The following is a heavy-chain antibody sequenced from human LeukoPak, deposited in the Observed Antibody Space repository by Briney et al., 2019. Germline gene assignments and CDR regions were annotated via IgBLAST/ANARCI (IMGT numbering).Heavy chain of an antibody. CDR1: GYTFTGYY. CDR2: INPNSGGT. D-gene: IGHD2-2*01. Sequence: ASVKVSCKASGYTFTGYYMHWVRQAPGQGLEWMGWINPNSGGTNYAQKFQGRVTMTRDTSISTAYMELSRLRPDDTAVYYCARESGGCSSTSCFKIGFDYWGQGTLVTVSS. CDR3: ARESGGCSSTSCFKIGFDY. J-gene: IGHJ4*02. V-gene: IGHV1-2*02.